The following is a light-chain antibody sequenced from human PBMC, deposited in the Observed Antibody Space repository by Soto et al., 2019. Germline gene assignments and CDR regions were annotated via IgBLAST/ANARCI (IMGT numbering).Light chain of an antibody. CDR1: QSVSSN. V-gene: IGKV3-15*01. J-gene: IGKJ1*01. Sequence: EIVMTQSPATLSVSPGERATLSCRASQSVSSNLAWYQQKPGQAPRLLSYGASTRATGLPARFSGSGSGTEFTLTISSLQSADFAVYYCQQYNNWPRTFGQGTKVEIK. CDR2: GAS. CDR3: QQYNNWPRT.